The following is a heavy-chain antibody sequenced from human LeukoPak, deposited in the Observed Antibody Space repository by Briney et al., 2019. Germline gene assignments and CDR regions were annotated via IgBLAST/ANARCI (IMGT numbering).Heavy chain of an antibody. CDR2: INHSGST. J-gene: IGHJ4*02. CDR3: ASGSGYYGSGSYRGRYFDY. CDR1: GGSFSGYY. Sequence: PSETLSLTCAVYGGSFSGYYWSWIRQPPGKGLEWIGEINHSGSTNYNPSLKSRVTISVDTSKNQFSLKLGSVTAADTAVYYCASGSGYYGSGSYRGRYFDYWGQGTLVTVSS. D-gene: IGHD3-10*01. V-gene: IGHV4-34*01.